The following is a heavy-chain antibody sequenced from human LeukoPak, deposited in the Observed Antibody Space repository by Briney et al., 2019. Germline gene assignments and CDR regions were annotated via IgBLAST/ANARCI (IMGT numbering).Heavy chain of an antibody. CDR3: ARGREIHGNSDTNLDDY. J-gene: IGHJ4*02. D-gene: IGHD1-14*01. CDR1: GYTFTDYY. CDR2: ISPRSGDT. V-gene: IGHV1-2*02. Sequence: GASVKVSCKTSGYTFTDYYMHWVRQAPGQGLGWMGWISPRSGDTSYAQKFQGRVTMTRDTSINTVDMDLSGLTSDDTAVFYCARGREIHGNSDTNLDDYWGQGTLVTVSS.